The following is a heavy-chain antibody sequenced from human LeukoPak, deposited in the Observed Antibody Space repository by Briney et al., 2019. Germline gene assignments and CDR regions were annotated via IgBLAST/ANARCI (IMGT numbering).Heavy chain of an antibody. J-gene: IGHJ6*03. CDR1: GDSITSGNYY. CDR3: AREGRHDLGDVPTAFYHYYYSTNV. V-gene: IGHV4-61*02. Sequence: SETLSLTCTVSGDSITSGNYYWTWIRQPAGKGLEWIGRIYTFGSTTYNPSLQSRVTISLDRAKNQFSLKLSSVSAADTAMYYCAREGRHDLGDVPTAFYHYYYSTNVWGKGTTVIVSS. CDR2: IYTFGST. D-gene: IGHD1-1*01.